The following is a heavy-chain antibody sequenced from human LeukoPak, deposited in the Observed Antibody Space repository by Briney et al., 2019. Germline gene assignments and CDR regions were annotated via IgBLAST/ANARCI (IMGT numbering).Heavy chain of an antibody. Sequence: SVKVSRKASGGTFSSYAISWVRQAPGQGLEWMGGIIPIFGTANYAQKFQGRVTITTDESTSTAYMELSSLRSEDTAVYYCARDLFLRSRGLAAGFDYWGQGTLVTVSS. D-gene: IGHD6-13*01. CDR2: IIPIFGTA. CDR1: GGTFSSYA. CDR3: ARDLFLRSRGLAAGFDY. J-gene: IGHJ4*02. V-gene: IGHV1-69*05.